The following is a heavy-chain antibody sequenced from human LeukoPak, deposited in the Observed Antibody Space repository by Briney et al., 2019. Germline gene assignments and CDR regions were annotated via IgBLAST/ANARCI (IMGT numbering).Heavy chain of an antibody. Sequence: GRSLRLSCAASGFTFSSYVMHWVRQAPGKGLEWVSVIYSGGSTYYADSVKGRFTISRDNSKNTLYLQMNSLRAEDTAVYYCARVWTGYYYYYYYYYMDVWGKGTTVTISS. D-gene: IGHD3/OR15-3a*01. CDR2: IYSGGST. J-gene: IGHJ6*03. V-gene: IGHV3-66*01. CDR1: GFTFSSYV. CDR3: ARVWTGYYYYYYYYYMDV.